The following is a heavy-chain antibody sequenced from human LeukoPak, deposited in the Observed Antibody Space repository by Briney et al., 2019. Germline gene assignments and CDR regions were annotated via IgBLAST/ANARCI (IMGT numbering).Heavy chain of an antibody. CDR2: ISDSGSNT. V-gene: IGHV3-23*01. J-gene: IGHJ6*02. CDR1: GFSFSNYA. CDR3: ARGGGLDV. Sequence: PGGSLGLSCVASGFSFSNYAMSWVRQTPGKGLEWVSVISDSGSNTYYADSVKGRFTISTDNAKNSLYLQMINLRAEDTAVYFCARGGGLDVWGQGATVTVSS. D-gene: IGHD3-16*01.